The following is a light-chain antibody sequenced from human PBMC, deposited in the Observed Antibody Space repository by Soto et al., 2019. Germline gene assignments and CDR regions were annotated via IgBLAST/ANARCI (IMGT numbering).Light chain of an antibody. J-gene: IGLJ3*02. Sequence: QSALTQPPSASGSPGQSVTISCNGTSSDVGAYNYVSWYQQHAGKAPKLVIYEVTKRPSGVPDRFSGSKSANTASLIVSGLQAEDEADYYCSSFASSNTWVFGGGTKVTVL. CDR3: SSFASSNTWV. CDR1: SSDVGAYNY. CDR2: EVT. V-gene: IGLV2-8*01.